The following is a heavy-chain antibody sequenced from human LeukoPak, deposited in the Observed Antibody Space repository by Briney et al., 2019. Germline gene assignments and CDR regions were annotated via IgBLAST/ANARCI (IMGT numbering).Heavy chain of an antibody. D-gene: IGHD3-10*01. J-gene: IGHJ4*02. CDR3: ARGRSGSHHFDS. V-gene: IGHV3-30*04. Sequence: GGSLRLSCAASGFTFSNYAMHWVRQAPGKGLEWVAIISYDGSNKYYADSVKGRFTISRDNSKNTLYLQMNSLRADGTAVYYCARGRSGSHHFDSWGQGTLVTVPS. CDR2: ISYDGSNK. CDR1: GFTFSNYA.